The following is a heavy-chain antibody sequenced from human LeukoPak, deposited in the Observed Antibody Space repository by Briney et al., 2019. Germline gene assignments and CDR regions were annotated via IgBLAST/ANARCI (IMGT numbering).Heavy chain of an antibody. D-gene: IGHD3-10*01. CDR2: IIPIFGTA. Sequence: SVKVSCKASGGTFSSYAIGWVRQAPGQGLEWMGGIIPIFGTANYAQKFQGRVTITADESTSTAYMELSSLRSEDTAVYYCARDAYYYGSPNYYYYMDVWGKGTTVTISS. V-gene: IGHV1-69*13. J-gene: IGHJ6*03. CDR1: GGTFSSYA. CDR3: ARDAYYYGSPNYYYYMDV.